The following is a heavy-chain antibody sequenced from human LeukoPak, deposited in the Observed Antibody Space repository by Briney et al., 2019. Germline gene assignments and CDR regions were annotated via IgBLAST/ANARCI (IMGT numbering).Heavy chain of an antibody. Sequence: ASVKVSCKASGYTFTGYYMHWVRQAPGQGLEWMGWINPNSGGTNYAQKFQGRVTMTRDTPISTAYMELSRLRSDDTAVYYCARVIGFGELSLGYWGQGTLVTVSS. V-gene: IGHV1-2*02. D-gene: IGHD3-10*01. CDR3: ARVIGFGELSLGY. J-gene: IGHJ4*02. CDR2: INPNSGGT. CDR1: GYTFTGYY.